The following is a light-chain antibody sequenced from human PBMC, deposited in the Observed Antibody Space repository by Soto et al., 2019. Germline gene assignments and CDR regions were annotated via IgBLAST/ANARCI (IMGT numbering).Light chain of an antibody. CDR1: YSDVGLYDY. J-gene: IGLJ1*01. CDR2: DVT. V-gene: IGLV2-11*01. Sequence: QSALTQPHSVSGSPGQSVTISCTGTYSDVGLYDYLSWYQQHPGKAPKLIISDVTKRPSGVPDRFSGSKSGNTASLTISGLQAEDEADYYCCSYAGTYTYVFGSGTKLTVL. CDR3: CSYAGTYTYV.